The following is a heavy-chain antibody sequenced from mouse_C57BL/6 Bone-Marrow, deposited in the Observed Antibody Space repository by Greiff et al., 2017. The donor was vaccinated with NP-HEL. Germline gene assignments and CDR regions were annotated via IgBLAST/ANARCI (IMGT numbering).Heavy chain of an antibody. CDR1: GYTFTSYW. Sequence: VKLQQPGAELVKPGASVKLSCKASGYTFTSYWMHWVKQRPGQGLEWIGMIHPNSGSTNYNEKFKSKATLTVDKSSSTAYMQLSSLTSEDSAVYYCARRRHYYGSSSWFADWGQGTLVTVSA. V-gene: IGHV1-64*01. CDR2: IHPNSGST. D-gene: IGHD1-1*01. J-gene: IGHJ3*01. CDR3: ARRRHYYGSSSWFAD.